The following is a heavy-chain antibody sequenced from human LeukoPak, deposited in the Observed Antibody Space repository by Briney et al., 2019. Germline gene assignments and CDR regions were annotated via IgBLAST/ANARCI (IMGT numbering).Heavy chain of an antibody. V-gene: IGHV4-61*02. Sequence: SETLSLTCTVSGGSISSGSYYWSWIRQPAGKGLEWIGRIFTSGSTKYNPSLKSRVTISVDTSKNQFSLKLSSVTAADTAVYYCARGGDGTVAPSVLRHWGQGTLVTVSS. CDR3: ARGGDGTVAPSVLRH. CDR2: IFTSGST. D-gene: IGHD2-15*01. J-gene: IGHJ1*01. CDR1: GGSISSGSYY.